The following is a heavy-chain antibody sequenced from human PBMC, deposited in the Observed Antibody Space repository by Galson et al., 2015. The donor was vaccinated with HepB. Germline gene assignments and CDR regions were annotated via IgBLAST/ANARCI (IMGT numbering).Heavy chain of an antibody. CDR1: GFTFSSYW. Sequence: SLRLSCAVSGFTFSSYWMHWVRQAPGKGLVWVSRINSDGSTTSYADSVKGRFTISRDNAKSTLYLQMNSLRVEDTAVYYCARARIGSSSYDYWGQETLVTVSS. J-gene: IGHJ4*02. V-gene: IGHV3-74*01. D-gene: IGHD6-13*01. CDR2: INSDGSTT. CDR3: ARARIGSSSYDY.